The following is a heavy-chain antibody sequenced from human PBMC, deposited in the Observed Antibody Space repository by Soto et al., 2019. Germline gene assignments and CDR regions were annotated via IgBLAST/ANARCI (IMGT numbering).Heavy chain of an antibody. CDR2: ISYDGSDK. D-gene: IGHD1-26*01. CDR3: ARRAWESYDAIDV. J-gene: IGHJ6*02. Sequence: VQLVESGGGEVQPGRSLRLSCAASGFKYTDFALHWVRQAPGKGLEWVAIISYDGSDKYYADSVKGRFVISRDNPKNTLYLEMNSLRPEDTAVYFCARRAWESYDAIDVWGQGTTVTVFS. V-gene: IGHV3-30*09. CDR1: GFKYTDFA.